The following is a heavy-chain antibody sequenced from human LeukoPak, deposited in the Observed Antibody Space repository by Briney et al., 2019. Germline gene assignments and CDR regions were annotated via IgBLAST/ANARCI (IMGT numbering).Heavy chain of an antibody. CDR3: ARHGVPYALDI. CDR2: IYYSGST. D-gene: IGHD3-10*01. J-gene: IGHJ3*02. Sequence: SETLSLTCTVSGGFISSYYWSWIRQPPGKGLEWIGYIYYSGSTNYNLSLKSRVTISVDTSKNQFSLKLSSVTAADTAVYYCARHGVPYALDIWGQGTMVTVSS. CDR1: GGFISSYY. V-gene: IGHV4-59*12.